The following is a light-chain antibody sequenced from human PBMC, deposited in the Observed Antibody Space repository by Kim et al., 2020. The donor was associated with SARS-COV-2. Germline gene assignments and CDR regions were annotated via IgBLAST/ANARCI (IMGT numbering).Light chain of an antibody. V-gene: IGKV3-15*01. CDR2: GAS. Sequence: EIVMTQSPATLSVSPGERATLSCRASQSVSSSLAWYQQKPGQAPRLLIYGASTRATGVPARFSGSGSATEFTLTISSLQSEDFAVYYCQQYNNWPLTFGGGTKVDIK. J-gene: IGKJ4*01. CDR3: QQYNNWPLT. CDR1: QSVSSS.